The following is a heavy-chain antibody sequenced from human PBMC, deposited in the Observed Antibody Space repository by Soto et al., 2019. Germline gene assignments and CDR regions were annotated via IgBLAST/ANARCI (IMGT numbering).Heavy chain of an antibody. CDR1: GFTFRGYG. CDR2: ISYDGSIK. D-gene: IGHD5-18*01. V-gene: IGHV3-30*18. J-gene: IGHJ6*02. Sequence: GGSLRLSCAASGFTFRGYGMHWVRQAPGRGLEWVALISYDGSIKYYADSVRGRFTISRDNSKNTLYLQMNSLRAEDTAVYYCANSEYSRYKNIDVWGQGTTVTVSS. CDR3: ANSEYSRYKNIDV.